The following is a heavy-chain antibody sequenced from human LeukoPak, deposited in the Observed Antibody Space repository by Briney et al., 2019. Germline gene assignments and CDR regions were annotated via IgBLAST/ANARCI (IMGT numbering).Heavy chain of an antibody. CDR1: GGTFSSYA. Sequence: XXKAXGGTFSSYAIXWVRQAPGQGLEXMGRIIPIFGTANYAQKFQGRVTITTDESTSTAYMELSSLRSEDTAVYYCARVGLKDYYYYMDVWGKGTTVTVSS. J-gene: IGHJ6*03. D-gene: IGHD3/OR15-3a*01. V-gene: IGHV1-69*05. CDR2: IIPIFGTA. CDR3: ARVGLKDYYYYMDV.